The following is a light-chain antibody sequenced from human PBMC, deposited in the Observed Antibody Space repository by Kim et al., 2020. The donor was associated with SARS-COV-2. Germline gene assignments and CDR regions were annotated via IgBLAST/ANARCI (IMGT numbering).Light chain of an antibody. CDR2: QDS. CDR3: QAWDSSWV. V-gene: IGLV3-1*01. CDR1: KLGDKY. Sequence: SYELTQPPSVSVSPGQTASITCSGDKLGDKYACWYQQKPGQSPVLVIYQDSKRPSGIPERFSGSNSGNTATLTISGTQAMDEADYYCQAWDSSWVFSGGT. J-gene: IGLJ3*02.